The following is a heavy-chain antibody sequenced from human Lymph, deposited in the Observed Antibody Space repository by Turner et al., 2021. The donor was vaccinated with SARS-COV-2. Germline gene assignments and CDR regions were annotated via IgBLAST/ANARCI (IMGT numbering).Heavy chain of an antibody. CDR3: ARGWPKGGYVPGFDY. D-gene: IGHD6-19*01. J-gene: IGHJ4*02. CDR2: NNYSGSN. Sequence: QLQLQESGPGLVKPSETLSLTCTVSGDSINSSFSYWGCRRPPPGKGLEWIGINNYSGSNYNTTSLKSRVTISVDTSKNQSSLKMSSVTAADTAVFYWARGWPKGGYVPGFDYWGQGTLVTVSS. V-gene: IGHV4-39*01. CDR1: GDSINSSFSY.